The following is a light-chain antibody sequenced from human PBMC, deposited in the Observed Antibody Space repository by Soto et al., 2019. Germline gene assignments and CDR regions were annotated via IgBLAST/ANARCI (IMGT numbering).Light chain of an antibody. Sequence: QSALTQPPSASGSPGQSVTISCTGTSSDVGAYNYVSWYQQHPGKAPKLMIYDVSKRPSGVPYRFSGSKSGNTASLTVSGLQAEDEANYYCSSYAGSNNLGVLFGGGTQLTVL. V-gene: IGLV2-8*01. CDR3: SSYAGSNNLGVL. CDR2: DVS. J-gene: IGLJ2*01. CDR1: SSDVGAYNY.